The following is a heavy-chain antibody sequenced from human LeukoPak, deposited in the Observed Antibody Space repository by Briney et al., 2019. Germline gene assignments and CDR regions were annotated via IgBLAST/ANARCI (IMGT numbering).Heavy chain of an antibody. D-gene: IGHD6-19*01. CDR3: ERVAWVTSAWCIDY. Sequence: GGSLRPSCAASGFTLSSYWMSWVRQAPGKGLEWVANIKQDGSEEKWVDSVKGRSIISRDNAKNSLYLQMNSLRGEDTAVYYCERVAWVTSAWCIDYWGQGTLVSVSS. V-gene: IGHV3-7*05. CDR2: IKQDGSEE. CDR1: GFTLSSYW. J-gene: IGHJ4*02.